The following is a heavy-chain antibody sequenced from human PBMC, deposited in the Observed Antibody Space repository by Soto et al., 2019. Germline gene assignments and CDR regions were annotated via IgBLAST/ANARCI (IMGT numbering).Heavy chain of an antibody. J-gene: IGHJ4*02. D-gene: IGHD2-15*01. CDR2: INPSGGST. CDR1: GYTFTSYY. Sequence: GASVKVSCKASGYTFTSYYMHWVRQAPGQGLEWMGIINPSGGSTGYAQKFQGRVTMSTDTSKNQFSLRLTSVTAADTAVYYCARASVGPPGGGSWIMPFDYWGQGALVTVSS. CDR3: ARASVGPPGGGSWIMPFDY. V-gene: IGHV1-46*01.